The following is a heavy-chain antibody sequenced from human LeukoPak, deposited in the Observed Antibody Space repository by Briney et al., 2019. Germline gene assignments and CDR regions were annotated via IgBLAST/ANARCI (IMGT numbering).Heavy chain of an antibody. D-gene: IGHD3/OR15-3a*01. CDR2: INNDGSST. CDR1: GFTVSSNY. Sequence: GESLKISCAASGFTVSSNYMSWVRQAPGKGLVWVSRINNDGSSTTYADSVKGRFTISRDNAKNTLYLHMNSLRAEDTAVYYCVRGLPNSWTVDYWGQGTLVTVSS. V-gene: IGHV3-74*01. CDR3: VRGLPNSWTVDY. J-gene: IGHJ4*02.